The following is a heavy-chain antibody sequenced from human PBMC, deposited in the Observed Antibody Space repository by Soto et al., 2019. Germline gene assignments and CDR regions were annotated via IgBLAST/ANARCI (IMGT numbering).Heavy chain of an antibody. CDR1: GYAFTTYG. J-gene: IGHJ4*02. Sequence: QVHLVQSGAEVKKPGASVKVSCQASGYAFTTYGITWVRQAPGQGLEWMGWISAHNGNTNYAQKLQGRVTVTRETSTSTAYMGLRSLRADDTAVYYCARGRYGDYWGQGALVTVSS. V-gene: IGHV1-18*01. CDR2: ISAHNGNT. D-gene: IGHD1-1*01. CDR3: ARGRYGDY.